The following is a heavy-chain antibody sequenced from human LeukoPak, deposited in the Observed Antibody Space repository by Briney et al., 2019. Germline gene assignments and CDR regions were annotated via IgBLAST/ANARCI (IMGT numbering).Heavy chain of an antibody. J-gene: IGHJ3*02. CDR3: ARGFKRIGPYYYDSSGYYNDAFDI. CDR2: IIPIFGTA. Sequence: SVKVSCKASGGTFSSYAISWVRQAPGQGLEWMGGIIPIFGTANYAQKFQGRVTITADESTSTAYMELSSLRSEDTAVYYCARGFKRIGPYYYDSSGYYNDAFDIWGQGTMVTVSS. D-gene: IGHD3-22*01. CDR1: GGTFSSYA. V-gene: IGHV1-69*01.